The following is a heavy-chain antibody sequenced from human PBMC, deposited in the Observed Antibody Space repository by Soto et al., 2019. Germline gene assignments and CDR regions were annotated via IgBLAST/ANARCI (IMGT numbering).Heavy chain of an antibody. CDR1: GDSVCSNSAA. CDR2: TYYRFKWYN. CDR3: ARGLTTPIKYYYYYYMDV. D-gene: IGHD4-4*01. Sequence: PSQTLSLTCAISGDSVCSNSAAWNWIRQSPSRGLEWLGRTYYRFKWYNDYAVSVKSRITINPDTSKNQFSLQLNSVTPEDTAVYYCARGLTTPIKYYYYYYMDVWGKGTTVTVSS. J-gene: IGHJ6*03. V-gene: IGHV6-1*01.